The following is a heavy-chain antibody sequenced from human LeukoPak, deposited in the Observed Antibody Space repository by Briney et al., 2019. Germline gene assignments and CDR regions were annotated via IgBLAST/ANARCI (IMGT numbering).Heavy chain of an antibody. D-gene: IGHD6-13*01. Sequence: ASVKVSCKASGYTFTAYYMHWVRQAPGQGLEWLGWINPYSGGTNYAQKFQGRVTMTRDTSITPAYMELSRLSSDDTAVYYCASSVSSRWAIIDYWGQGTLVTVSS. V-gene: IGHV1-2*02. CDR3: ASSVSSRWAIIDY. CDR1: GYTFTAYY. J-gene: IGHJ4*02. CDR2: INPYSGGT.